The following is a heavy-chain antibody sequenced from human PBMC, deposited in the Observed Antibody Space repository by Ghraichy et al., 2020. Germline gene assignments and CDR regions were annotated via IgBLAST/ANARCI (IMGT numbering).Heavy chain of an antibody. J-gene: IGHJ4*02. CDR3: ARAREWEQRDGHYFDY. CDR2: IYYSGST. D-gene: IGHD1-26*01. CDR1: GGSVSSGSYY. V-gene: IGHV4-61*01. Sequence: SETLSLTCTVSGGSVSSGSYYWSWIRQPPGKGLEWIGYIYYSGSTKYKPSLKSRVTISVDTSRNKFSLNLSSVTAADTATYYSARAREWEQRDGHYFDYWGQGALVTVSS.